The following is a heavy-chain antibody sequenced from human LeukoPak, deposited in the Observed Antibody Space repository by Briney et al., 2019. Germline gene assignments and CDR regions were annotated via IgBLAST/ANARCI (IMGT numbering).Heavy chain of an antibody. CDR3: ARGLYYDFWSGINWFDP. D-gene: IGHD3-3*01. V-gene: IGHV4-59*01. CDR1: GGSISSYY. J-gene: IGHJ5*02. CDR2: IYYSGST. Sequence: SETLSLTCTVSGGSISSYYWSWIRQPPGKGLEWIGYIYYSGSTNYNPSLKSRVTISVDTSKNQFSLKLSSVTAADTAVYYCARGLYYDFWSGINWFDPWAREPWSPSPQ.